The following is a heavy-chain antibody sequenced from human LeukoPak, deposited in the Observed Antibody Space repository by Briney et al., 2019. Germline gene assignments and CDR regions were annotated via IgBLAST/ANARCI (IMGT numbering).Heavy chain of an antibody. Sequence: GASVNVSCKASGYTFTSYFMHWVRQAPGQGPEWMGLINPSGGSTSYAQKFQGRVTMTRDMSTNTVYMDLSSLRPDDTAVYYCARDPYSGWQLDEFHYYGMDVWGQGTTVIVSS. CDR1: GYTFTSYF. CDR3: ARDPYSGWQLDEFHYYGMDV. D-gene: IGHD6-6*01. J-gene: IGHJ6*02. V-gene: IGHV1-46*01. CDR2: INPSGGST.